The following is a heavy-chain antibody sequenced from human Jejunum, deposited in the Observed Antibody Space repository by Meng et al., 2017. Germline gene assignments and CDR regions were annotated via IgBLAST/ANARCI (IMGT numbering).Heavy chain of an antibody. Sequence: QVQLVQAGAEGKKPGAAVKVSCKASGYTFTKYAMHWVRQAPGQRLEWMGWISAANGYTRYSQNFQGRVTFTTDTSASTAYMELSRLRPEDTAVYYCARDLGRDTSCCGYWGQGTLVTVSS. CDR2: ISAANGYT. D-gene: IGHD2-2*01. V-gene: IGHV1-3*01. CDR3: ARDLGRDTSCCGY. J-gene: IGHJ4*02. CDR1: GYTFTKYA.